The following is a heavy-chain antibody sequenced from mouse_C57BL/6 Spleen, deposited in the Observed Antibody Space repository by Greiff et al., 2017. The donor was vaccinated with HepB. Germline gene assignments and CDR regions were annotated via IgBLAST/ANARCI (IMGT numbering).Heavy chain of an antibody. CDR3: AKVGDYYPFAY. CDR1: GYTFTDYN. CDR2: INPNNGGT. V-gene: IGHV1-22*01. J-gene: IGHJ3*01. Sequence: EVQLQQSGPELVKPGASVKMSCTASGYTFTDYNMHWVKQSHGKSLEWIGYINPNNGGTNYNQKFKGKATLTVDKSSSTAYMELRSLTSEDTAVYYCAKVGDYYPFAYWGQGTLVTVSA. D-gene: IGHD1-1*01.